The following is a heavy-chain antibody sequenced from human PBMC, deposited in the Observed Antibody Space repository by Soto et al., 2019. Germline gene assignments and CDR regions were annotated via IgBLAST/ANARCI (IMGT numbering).Heavy chain of an antibody. D-gene: IGHD5-12*01. CDR3: AREVSKYSGYDFDY. J-gene: IGHJ4*02. CDR1: GFTFSSYS. CDR2: ISSSSSYI. Sequence: EVQLVESGGGLVKPGGSLRLSCAASGFTFSSYSMNWVRQALGKGLEWVSSISSSSSYIYYADSVKGRFTTSRDNAKNSLYLQMNSLRAEDTAVYYCAREVSKYSGYDFDYWGQGTLVTVSS. V-gene: IGHV3-21*01.